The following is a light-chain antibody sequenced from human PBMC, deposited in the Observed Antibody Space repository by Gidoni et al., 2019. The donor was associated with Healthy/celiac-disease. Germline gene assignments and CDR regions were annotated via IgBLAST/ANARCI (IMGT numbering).Light chain of an antibody. J-gene: IGKJ4*01. CDR1: QSVSSN. Sequence: EIVMTQSPATLSVSPGERATLSCRASQSVSSNLAWYQQQPGQAPRLLIYGASTRATGIPARFSGSGSGTEFTLTISSLQSEDFAVYYCQQYNNWTPLTFGGGTKVEIK. CDR2: GAS. CDR3: QQYNNWTPLT. V-gene: IGKV3-15*01.